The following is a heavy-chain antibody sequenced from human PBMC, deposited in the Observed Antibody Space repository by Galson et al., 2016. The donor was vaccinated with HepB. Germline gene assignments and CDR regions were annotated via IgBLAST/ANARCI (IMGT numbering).Heavy chain of an antibody. J-gene: IGHJ6*02. D-gene: IGHD3-3*01. CDR3: ASETTIFGDGLDV. Sequence: SLRLSCAASGLTFSSYGMHWVRQAPGKGLQWVAVISSDGSNEYYADSVKGRFTISRDNSKNTLYLQMNSLRAEDTAVYYCASETTIFGDGLDVWGQGTTVTV. CDR1: GLTFSSYG. CDR2: ISSDGSNE. V-gene: IGHV3-30-3*01.